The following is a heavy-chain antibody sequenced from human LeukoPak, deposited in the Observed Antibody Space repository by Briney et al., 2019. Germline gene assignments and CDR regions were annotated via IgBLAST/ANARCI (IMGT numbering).Heavy chain of an antibody. Sequence: PGGSLRLSCTASGFTFSSYWMDWVRQVPGKGPVWVSRVHPDGTNTAYSDSVKGRFTISRDNAKNSLYLQMNSLRAEDTAVYYCGRIGYSGSSFDFWGQGALVTVSS. CDR2: VHPDGTNT. D-gene: IGHD1-26*01. V-gene: IGHV3-74*01. J-gene: IGHJ4*02. CDR1: GFTFSSYW. CDR3: GRIGYSGSSFDF.